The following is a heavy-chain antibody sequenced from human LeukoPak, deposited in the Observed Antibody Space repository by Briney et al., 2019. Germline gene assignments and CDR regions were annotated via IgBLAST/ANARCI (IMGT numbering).Heavy chain of an antibody. CDR2: IYYTGST. J-gene: IGHJ3*01. D-gene: IGHD5/OR15-5a*01. CDR3: ARSSVTVLFSV. Sequence: SETLSLTCSVSGGSISSLYWSWIRQPPGKGLEWIGYIYYTGSTNYNPSLKSRVTMFVDMSKNQFSLRLSSVTAADTAVYYCARSSVTVLFSVWGQGTMVTVSS. CDR1: GGSISSLY. V-gene: IGHV4-59*08.